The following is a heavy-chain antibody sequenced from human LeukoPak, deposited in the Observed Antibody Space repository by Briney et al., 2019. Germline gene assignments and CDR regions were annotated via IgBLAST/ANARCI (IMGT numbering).Heavy chain of an antibody. CDR2: IYYSGST. Sequence: SQTLSLTCTVSGGSISSYYWSWIRQPPGKGLEWIGYIYYSGSTNYNPSLKSRVTISVDTSKNQFSLKLSSVTAADTAVYYCARHSHCSGGSCYSAEYFQHWGQGTLVTVSS. D-gene: IGHD2-15*01. CDR1: GGSISSYY. J-gene: IGHJ1*01. CDR3: ARHSHCSGGSCYSAEYFQH. V-gene: IGHV4-59*08.